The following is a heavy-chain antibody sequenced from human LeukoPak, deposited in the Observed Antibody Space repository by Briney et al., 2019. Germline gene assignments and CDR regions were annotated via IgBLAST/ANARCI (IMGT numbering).Heavy chain of an antibody. CDR2: IYSSGSA. D-gene: IGHD3-22*01. Sequence: SETLSLTCTVSGASINNNSWTWIRQPPGKGLEWIGYIYSSGSANYNPSLKCRVIISGDTSKSQISLTLTSVAAADTALYFCARHRDYYDTWGHGTLVTVSS. V-gene: IGHV4-59*08. CDR1: GASINNNS. CDR3: ARHRDYYDT. J-gene: IGHJ4*01.